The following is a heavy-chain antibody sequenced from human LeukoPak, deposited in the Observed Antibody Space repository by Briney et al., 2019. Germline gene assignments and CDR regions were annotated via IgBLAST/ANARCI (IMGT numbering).Heavy chain of an antibody. CDR2: IYTSGST. Sequence: SETLSLTCTVSGDSINTNIYYWSWIRQPAGKGLEWIGRIYTSGSTNYNPSLKSRVTMSVDTSKNQFSLKLSSVTAADTAVYYCARETTGLVGGYFDYWGQGTLVTVSS. CDR1: GDSINTNIYY. V-gene: IGHV4-4*07. CDR3: ARETTGLVGGYFDY. D-gene: IGHD1-26*01. J-gene: IGHJ4*02.